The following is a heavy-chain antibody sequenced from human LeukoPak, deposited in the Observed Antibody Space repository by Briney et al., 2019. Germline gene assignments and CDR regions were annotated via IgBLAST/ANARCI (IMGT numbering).Heavy chain of an antibody. Sequence: GGSLRLSCAASGFTFSSHAMHWVRQAPGKGLEWVAVISYDGNNKYYADSVKGRFTISRDNSKNTLYLQMNSLRAEDTAVYYCARDGSVVVNPTYYFDYWGQGTLVTVSS. D-gene: IGHD3-22*01. J-gene: IGHJ4*02. V-gene: IGHV3-30-3*01. CDR2: ISYDGNNK. CDR1: GFTFSSHA. CDR3: ARDGSVVVNPTYYFDY.